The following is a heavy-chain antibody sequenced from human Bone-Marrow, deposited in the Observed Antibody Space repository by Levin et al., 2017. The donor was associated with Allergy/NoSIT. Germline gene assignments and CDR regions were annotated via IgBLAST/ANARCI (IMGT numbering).Heavy chain of an antibody. CDR3: AIPYRRQQLAPFDY. D-gene: IGHD6-6*01. V-gene: IGHV5-51*01. CDR2: IYPGDSDT. CDR1: GYSFTSYW. Sequence: GGSLRLSCKGSGYSFTSYWIGWVRQMPGKGLEWMGIIYPGDSDTRYSPSFQGQVTISADKSISTAYLQWSSLKASDTAMYYCAIPYRRQQLAPFDYWGQGTLVTVSS. J-gene: IGHJ4*02.